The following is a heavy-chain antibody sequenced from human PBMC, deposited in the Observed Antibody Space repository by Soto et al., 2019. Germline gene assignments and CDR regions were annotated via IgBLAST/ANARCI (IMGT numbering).Heavy chain of an antibody. CDR3: VRRYCSGGSCSHMDV. Sequence: VGSLRLSCAASGFNCNNYGMHWVRQAPGKGPEYVSIVSGTGGGSYYADSVKGRFAMSRDNSKNTLYLQMGSLRDEDTAVYYCVRRYCSGGSCSHMDVWGKGTTVTVSS. CDR1: GFNCNNYG. D-gene: IGHD2-15*01. J-gene: IGHJ6*03. V-gene: IGHV3-64*02. CDR2: VSGTGGGS.